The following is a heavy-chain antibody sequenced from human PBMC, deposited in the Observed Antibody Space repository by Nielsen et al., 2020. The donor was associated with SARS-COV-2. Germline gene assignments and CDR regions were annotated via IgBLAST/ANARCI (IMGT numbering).Heavy chain of an antibody. V-gene: IGHV4-39*07. Sequence: SETLSLTCTVSGGSISSSSYYWNWIRQPPGKGLEWIGEINHSGSTNYNPSLKSRVTISVDTSKNQFSLKLSSVTAADTAVYYCAREATVTTGYLDYWGQGTLVTVSS. D-gene: IGHD4-17*01. CDR3: AREATVTTGYLDY. J-gene: IGHJ4*02. CDR2: INHSGST. CDR1: GGSISSSSYY.